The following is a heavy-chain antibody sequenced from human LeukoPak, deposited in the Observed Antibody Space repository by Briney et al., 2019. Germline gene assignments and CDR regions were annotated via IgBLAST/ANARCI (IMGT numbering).Heavy chain of an antibody. CDR1: GFTFSSYG. D-gene: IGHD3-22*01. CDR2: IRYDGSNK. CDR3: AKDYFYDSSGYQRPSYMDV. J-gene: IGHJ6*03. V-gene: IGHV3-30*02. Sequence: GGSLRLSCAASGFTFSSYGMHWVRQAPGKGLEWVAFIRYDGSNKYYADSVKGRFTISRDNSKNTLYLQMNSLRAEDTAVYYCAKDYFYDSSGYQRPSYMDVWGKGTTVTISS.